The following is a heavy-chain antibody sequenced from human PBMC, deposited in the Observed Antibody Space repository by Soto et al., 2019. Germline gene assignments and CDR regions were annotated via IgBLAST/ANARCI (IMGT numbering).Heavy chain of an antibody. D-gene: IGHD3-10*01. J-gene: IGHJ4*02. CDR1: GGSISSYY. V-gene: IGHV4-59*01. Sequence: SETLSLTCTVSGGSISSYYWSWIRQPPGKGLEWIGYIYYSGSTNYNPSLKSRVTISVDTSKNQFSLKLSSVTAADTAVYYCARAQSVRGSRFDYWGQGTLVTVSS. CDR2: IYYSGST. CDR3: ARAQSVRGSRFDY.